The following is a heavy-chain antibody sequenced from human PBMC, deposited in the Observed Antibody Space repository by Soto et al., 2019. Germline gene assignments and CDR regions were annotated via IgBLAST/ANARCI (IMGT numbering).Heavy chain of an antibody. CDR2: MNPNSGNT. Sequence: QVQLVQSGAEVKKPGASVKVSCKASGYTFTSYDINWVRQATGQGLEWMGWMNPNSGNTGYAQKFQGGVTMTRNTSISTAYMELSSLRSEDTAVYYCARGIGGGDDFWSGYYLSNWFDPWGQGTLVTVSS. J-gene: IGHJ5*02. V-gene: IGHV1-8*01. CDR3: ARGIGGGDDFWSGYYLSNWFDP. CDR1: GYTFTSYD. D-gene: IGHD3-3*01.